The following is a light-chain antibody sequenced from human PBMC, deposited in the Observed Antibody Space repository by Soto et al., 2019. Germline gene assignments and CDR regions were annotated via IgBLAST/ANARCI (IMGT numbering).Light chain of an antibody. CDR3: SSYTSSSTYV. J-gene: IGLJ1*01. CDR2: DVN. Sequence: QSALTQPASVSGSPGQSIAISCTGTSSDVGGYNYVSWYQQHPGKAPKLMVYDVNDRPSGVSDRFSDSKSGNTASLTISGLQAEDEADYYCSSYTSSSTYVFGTGTKLTVL. CDR1: SSDVGGYNY. V-gene: IGLV2-14*01.